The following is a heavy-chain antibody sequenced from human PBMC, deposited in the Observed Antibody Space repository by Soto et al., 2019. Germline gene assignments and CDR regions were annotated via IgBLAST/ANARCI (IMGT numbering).Heavy chain of an antibody. CDR2: IYYSGST. D-gene: IGHD3-22*01. CDR1: GGSISSGDYY. V-gene: IGHV4-30-4*01. Sequence: SETLSLTCTVSGGSISSGDYYWSWIRQPPGKGLEWIGYIYYSGSTYYNPSLKSRVTISVDTSKNQFSLKLSSVTAADTAVYYCARDVVSSGVNWFDPWGQGILVTVSS. CDR3: ARDVVSSGVNWFDP. J-gene: IGHJ5*02.